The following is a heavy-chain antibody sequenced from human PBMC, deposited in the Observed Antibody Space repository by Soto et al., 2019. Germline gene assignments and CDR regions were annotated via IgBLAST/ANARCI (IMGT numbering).Heavy chain of an antibody. V-gene: IGHV4-34*01. Sequence: PSETLSLTCAVYGGSFSGYYWSWIRQPPGKGLEWIGEINHSGSTDYNPSLKSRVTISVDTSKNQFSLKLSSVTAADTAVYYCARVEGIAVADSFDYWGQGTLVTVSS. CDR1: GGSFSGYY. J-gene: IGHJ4*02. CDR3: ARVEGIAVADSFDY. D-gene: IGHD6-19*01. CDR2: INHSGST.